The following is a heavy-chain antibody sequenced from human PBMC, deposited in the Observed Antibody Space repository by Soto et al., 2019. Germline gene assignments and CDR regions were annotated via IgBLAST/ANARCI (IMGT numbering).Heavy chain of an antibody. CDR1: GGSINSGDYY. J-gene: IGHJ4*02. V-gene: IGHV4-30-4*01. CDR2: IYYSGST. Sequence: ASETLSLTCSVSGGSINSGDYYWSWIRQSPGKGLEWIGYIYYSGSTYYNPSLKSRSTISIDTSKNQFFLDVDPVTAADTAVYYCARLYTGYEAFDYWGQGTLVTVSS. CDR3: ARLYTGYEAFDY. D-gene: IGHD5-12*01.